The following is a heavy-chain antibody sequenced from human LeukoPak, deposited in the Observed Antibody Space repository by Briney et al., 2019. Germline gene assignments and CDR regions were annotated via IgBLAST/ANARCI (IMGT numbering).Heavy chain of an antibody. J-gene: IGHJ4*02. CDR1: GGTFISYA. D-gene: IGHD4-17*01. V-gene: IGHV1-69*13. CDR2: IIPNFGTA. CDR3: ASGIGDYGDYRRPYFDY. Sequence: SVKVSCKASGGTFISYAISWVRQAPGQGLEWMGGIIPNFGTANYAQKFQGRVTITADESTSTAYMVLSSLRSEDTAVYYCASGIGDYGDYRRPYFDYWGQGTLVTVSS.